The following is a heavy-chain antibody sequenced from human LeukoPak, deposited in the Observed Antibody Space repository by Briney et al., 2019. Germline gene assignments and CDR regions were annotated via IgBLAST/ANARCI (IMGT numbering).Heavy chain of an antibody. CDR3: AREGQTGYTDY. Sequence: KPSETLSLTCTVSGGSVSSGSYYWSWIRQPPGKGLEWIGYIYYSGSTNYNPSLKSRVAISVDTSKNQFSLKLSSVTAADTAVYYCAREGQTGYTDYWGQGTLVTVSS. V-gene: IGHV4-61*01. J-gene: IGHJ4*02. D-gene: IGHD3-9*01. CDR2: IYYSGST. CDR1: GGSVSSGSYY.